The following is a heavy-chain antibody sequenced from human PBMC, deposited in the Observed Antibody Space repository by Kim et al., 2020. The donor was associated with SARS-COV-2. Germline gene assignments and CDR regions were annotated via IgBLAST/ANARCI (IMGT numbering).Heavy chain of an antibody. CDR2: IGGDGRVT. CDR3: AKLYSLGIGWRTHFDS. Sequence: GGSLRLSCAASGFTFNNYAMSWVRQAPAKGLEWVSSIGGDGRVTYYADSVKGRFTISRDNSKSMLSLQMNNLGAEDTAVYYCAKLYSLGIGWRTHFDSWG. J-gene: IGHJ4*01. D-gene: IGHD6-19*01. CDR1: GFTFNNYA. V-gene: IGHV3-23*01.